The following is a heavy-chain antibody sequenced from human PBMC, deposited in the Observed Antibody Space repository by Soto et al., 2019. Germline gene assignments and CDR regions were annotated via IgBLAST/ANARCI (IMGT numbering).Heavy chain of an antibody. Sequence: SVKVSCKASGGTFSSYASSWVRQAPGQGLEWMGGIIPIFGTANYAQKFQGRVTITADESTSTAYMELSSLRSEDTAVYYCARDLPNTYYDILTGPPPKDAFDIWGQGTMVTVSS. CDR2: IIPIFGTA. D-gene: IGHD3-9*01. V-gene: IGHV1-69*13. CDR1: GGTFSSYA. CDR3: ARDLPNTYYDILTGPPPKDAFDI. J-gene: IGHJ3*02.